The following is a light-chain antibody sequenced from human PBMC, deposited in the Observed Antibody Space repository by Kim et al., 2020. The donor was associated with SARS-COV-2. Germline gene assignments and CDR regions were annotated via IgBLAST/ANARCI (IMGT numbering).Light chain of an antibody. CDR3: SSRDTSGNHVL. V-gene: IGLV3-19*01. CDR1: SLRTYY. J-gene: IGLJ2*01. CDR2: DKN. Sequence: SSELTQDPAVSVALGQTVRITCQGDSLRTYYAGWYQQKPGQAPVLVIYDKNNRPSGIPDRFSGSSSGNTASLTITGAQAEDEADYYCSSRDTSGNHVLFGGGTQLTVL.